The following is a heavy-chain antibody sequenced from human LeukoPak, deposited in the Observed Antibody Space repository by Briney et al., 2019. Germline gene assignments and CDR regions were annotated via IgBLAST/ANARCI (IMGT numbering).Heavy chain of an antibody. CDR3: AKDKSEGIYYYGSGSFDY. J-gene: IGHJ4*02. CDR2: ISWNSGSI. V-gene: IGHV3-9*01. CDR1: GFTFDDYA. D-gene: IGHD3-10*01. Sequence: PGRSLRLSCAASGFTFDDYAMHWVRQAPGKGLEWVSGISWNSGSIGYADSVKGRFTISRDNAKNSLYLQMNSLRAEDTALYYCAKDKSEGIYYYGSGSFDYWGQGTLVTVSS.